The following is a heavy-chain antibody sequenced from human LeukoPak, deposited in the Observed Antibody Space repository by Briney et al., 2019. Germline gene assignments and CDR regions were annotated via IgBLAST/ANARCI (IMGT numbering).Heavy chain of an antibody. CDR1: GYTFTSYD. V-gene: IGHV1-8*02. D-gene: IGHD3-9*01. Sequence: ASVKVSCKASGYTFTSYDINWVRRATGQGLEWMGWMIPNSGNTGYAQKFQGRVTMTRNTSISTAYMELSSLRSEDTAVYYCAGLRYDILTGYYYYGMDVWGQGTTVTVSS. CDR3: AGLRYDILTGYYYYGMDV. CDR2: MIPNSGNT. J-gene: IGHJ6*02.